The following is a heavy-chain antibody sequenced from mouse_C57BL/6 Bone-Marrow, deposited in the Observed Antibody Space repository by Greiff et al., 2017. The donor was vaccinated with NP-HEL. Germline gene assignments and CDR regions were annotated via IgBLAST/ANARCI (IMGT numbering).Heavy chain of an antibody. CDR2: IDPSDSYT. D-gene: IGHD1-1*01. CDR1: GYTFTSYW. Sequence: QVQLQQPGAELVMPGASVKLSCKASGYTFTSYWMHWVKQRPGQGLEWIGEIDPSDSYTNYNQKFKGKSTLTVDKSSSTAYMQLSSLTSEDSAVYYCARSLYYYAWFAYWGQGTLVTVSA. V-gene: IGHV1-69*01. CDR3: ARSLYYYAWFAY. J-gene: IGHJ3*01.